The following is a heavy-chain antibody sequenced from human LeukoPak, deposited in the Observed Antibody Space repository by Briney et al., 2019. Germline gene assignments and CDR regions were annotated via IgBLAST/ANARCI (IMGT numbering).Heavy chain of an antibody. CDR2: IIPIFGTA. CDR1: GGTFSSYA. D-gene: IGHD2-15*01. V-gene: IGHV1-69*05. Sequence: ASVKVSCKASGGTFSSYAISWVRQAPGQGLEWMGRIIPIFGTANYAQKFQGRVTITTDESTSTAYMELSSLRSEDTAVYYYARQGWRPYYYYYMDVWGKGTTVTVSS. CDR3: ARQGWRPYYYYYMDV. J-gene: IGHJ6*03.